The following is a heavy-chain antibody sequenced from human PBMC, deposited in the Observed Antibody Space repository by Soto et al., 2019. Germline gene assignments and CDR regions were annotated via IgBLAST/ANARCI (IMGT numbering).Heavy chain of an antibody. CDR1: GYNFTNHA. CDR3: VRGAARRPPVTRAFDL. J-gene: IGHJ3*01. V-gene: IGHV1-3*01. Sequence: HVEIVQSGAEVKMPGASVNVSCKSSGYNFTNHAMHWVRQAPGQRLEWLGWINAATGNTQYSQRVQDRRIIIRDTSARTASMELSSLRSEDTAVYYCVRGAARRPPVTRAFDLWGRGTFVTVSS. CDR2: INAATGNT. D-gene: IGHD4-17*01.